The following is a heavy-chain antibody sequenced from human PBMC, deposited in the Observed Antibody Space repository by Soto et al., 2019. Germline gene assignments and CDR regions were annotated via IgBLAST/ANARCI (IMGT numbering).Heavy chain of an antibody. CDR2: NIPIFGTA. CDR3: SRDGRSHSGGMDY. Sequence: QVQLVQSGAEVKKPGSSVKVSCKASGGTFSSYSLNWVRQAPGQGLEWMGENIPIFGTANYAQKFQGRVTITADEATSTAYMELSSVSSEDAAVYFCSRDGRSHSGGMDYWGQGTLVTVSS. V-gene: IGHV1-69*01. D-gene: IGHD2-15*01. J-gene: IGHJ4*02. CDR1: GGTFSSYS.